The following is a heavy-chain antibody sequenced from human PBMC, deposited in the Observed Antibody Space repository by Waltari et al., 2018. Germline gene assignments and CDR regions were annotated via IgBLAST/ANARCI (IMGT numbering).Heavy chain of an antibody. D-gene: IGHD3-10*01. J-gene: IGHJ4*02. CDR3: ARGTGRNYYGSGSFTPSDY. CDR2: IYTSGST. Sequence: QVQLQESGPGLVKPSQTLSLTCTVSGGSISSGSYYWSWLRQPAGKGLEWIGYIYTSGSTNYNPSLKSRVTISVDTSKNQFSLKLSSVTAADTAVYYCARGTGRNYYGSGSFTPSDYWGQGTLVTVSS. CDR1: GGSISSGSYY. V-gene: IGHV4-61*09.